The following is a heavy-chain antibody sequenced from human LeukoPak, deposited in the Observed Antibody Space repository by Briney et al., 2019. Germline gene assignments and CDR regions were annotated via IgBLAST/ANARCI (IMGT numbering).Heavy chain of an antibody. D-gene: IGHD5-12*01. CDR1: GGTFSSYA. Sequence: SVKVSCKASGGTFSSYAISWVRQAPGQGLEWMGRIIPILGIANYAQKFQGRVTITADKSTSTAYMELSSLRSEDTAVYYCARDAGGLRLGELSRMDYWGQGTLVTVSS. CDR3: ARDAGGLRLGELSRMDY. J-gene: IGHJ4*02. CDR2: IIPILGIA. V-gene: IGHV1-69*04.